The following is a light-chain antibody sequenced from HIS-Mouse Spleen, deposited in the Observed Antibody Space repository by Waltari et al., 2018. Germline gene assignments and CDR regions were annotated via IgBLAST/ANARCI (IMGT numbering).Light chain of an antibody. CDR3: CSYAGSSTVV. V-gene: IGLV2-23*01. J-gene: IGLJ2*01. CDR2: EGS. Sequence: QSALTQPASVSGSPGQPITISCPGTSSAVGSYTLVSWYQQHPGKAPKLMIYEGSKRPSGVSNRFSGSKSGNTASLTISGLQAEDEADYYCCSYAGSSTVVFGGGTKLTVL. CDR1: SSAVGSYTL.